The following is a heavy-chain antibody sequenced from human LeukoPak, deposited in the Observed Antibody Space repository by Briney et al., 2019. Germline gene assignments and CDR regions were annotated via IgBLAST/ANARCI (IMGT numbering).Heavy chain of an antibody. CDR3: ARERLAGTINWFGP. J-gene: IGHJ5*02. CDR2: ISSDGSKT. Sequence: GGSLRLSCAASGLTFSSYALHWVRQAPGKGLEWLSIISSDGSKTHYADSVKGRFTISRDNSKNTLYLQMSSLRAEDTAVYYCARERLAGTINWFGPWGQGTLVTVSS. CDR1: GLTFSSYA. V-gene: IGHV3-30*15. D-gene: IGHD6-19*01.